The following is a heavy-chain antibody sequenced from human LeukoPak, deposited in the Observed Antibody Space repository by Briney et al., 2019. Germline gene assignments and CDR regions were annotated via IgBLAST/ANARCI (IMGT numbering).Heavy chain of an antibody. D-gene: IGHD2-2*01. CDR3: ARNQGYCSSTSCPHDDY. V-gene: IGHV1-2*02. CDR2: INPDSGGT. CDR1: GGTFSSYA. J-gene: IGHJ4*02. Sequence: ASVKVSCKASGGTFSSYAISWVRQAPGQGLEWMGWINPDSGGTNYAQKFQGRVTMTRDTSISTAYMELSRLRSDDTAVYYCARNQGYCSSTSCPHDDYWGQGTLVTVSS.